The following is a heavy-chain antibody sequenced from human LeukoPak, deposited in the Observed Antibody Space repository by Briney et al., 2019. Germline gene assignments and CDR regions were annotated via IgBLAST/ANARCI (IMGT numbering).Heavy chain of an antibody. CDR2: IIPILGIA. Sequence: GASVKVSCKASGGTFSSYTISWVRHAPGQGLEWMGRIIPILGIANYAQKFQGRVTITADKSTSTAYMELSSLRSEDTAVYYCARDYGYCSSTSCSRNWFDPWGQGTLVTVSS. J-gene: IGHJ5*02. CDR3: ARDYGYCSSTSCSRNWFDP. CDR1: GGTFSSYT. V-gene: IGHV1-69*04. D-gene: IGHD2-2*03.